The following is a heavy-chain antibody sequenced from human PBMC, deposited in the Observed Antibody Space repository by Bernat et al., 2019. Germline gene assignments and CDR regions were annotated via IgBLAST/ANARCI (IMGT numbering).Heavy chain of an antibody. CDR1: GFTFSSYA. V-gene: IGHV3-30-3*01. J-gene: IGHJ4*02. CDR3: ARAYYYDSSGVDY. D-gene: IGHD3-22*01. CDR2: ISYDGSNK. Sequence: QVQLVESGGGVVQPGRSLRLSCAASGFTFSSYAMHWVRQAPGKGLEWVAVISYDGSNKYYADSVKGRFTISRDNSKNTLYLQMSSLRAEDTAVYYCARAYYYDSSGVDYWGQGTLVTVSS.